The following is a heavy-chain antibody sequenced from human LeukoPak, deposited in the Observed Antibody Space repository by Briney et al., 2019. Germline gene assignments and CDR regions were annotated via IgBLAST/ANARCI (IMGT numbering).Heavy chain of an antibody. CDR1: GHTFTDYY. D-gene: IGHD2-2*01. V-gene: IGHV1-2*02. CDR3: TRAMASSFFDY. Sequence: ASAKVSCKASGHTFTDYYIHWVRQAPGQGLEWMGWLYSKSGDTGYAQKFQGRVTMTRETSSSTAYMELSRLRSDDTAVYFCTRAMASSFFDYWGQGSLVTVSS. J-gene: IGHJ4*02. CDR2: LYSKSGDT.